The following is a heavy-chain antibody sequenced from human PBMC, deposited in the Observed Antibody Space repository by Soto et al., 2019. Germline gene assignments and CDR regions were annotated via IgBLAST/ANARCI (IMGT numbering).Heavy chain of an antibody. D-gene: IGHD4-17*01. Sequence: QVQLQESGPGLVKPSQTLSLTCTVSGGSISSGDYYWSWIRQPPGKGLEWIGYIYYSGSTYYNPSLKSRVTISVDTSKNQFSLKLSSVTAADTAVYYCARDAPADDYGGNHQYWYFDLWGRGTLVTVSS. V-gene: IGHV4-30-4*01. CDR2: IYYSGST. J-gene: IGHJ2*01. CDR1: GGSISSGDYY. CDR3: ARDAPADDYGGNHQYWYFDL.